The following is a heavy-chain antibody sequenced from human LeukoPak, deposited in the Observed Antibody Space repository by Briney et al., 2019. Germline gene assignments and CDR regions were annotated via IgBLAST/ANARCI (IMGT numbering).Heavy chain of an antibody. J-gene: IGHJ4*02. CDR2: IRQDGDTK. CDR1: GFPFNAYW. V-gene: IGHV3-7*03. Sequence: GGSLRLSCAASGFPFNAYWMTWVRQAPGKGLEWVANIRQDGDTKYYVDSVKGRFTISRDNAMNSLYLQMNSLRAKDTAIYYCARSLPYGTTWYGRSDFWGQGTLVTVSS. D-gene: IGHD6-13*01. CDR3: ARSLPYGTTWYGRSDF.